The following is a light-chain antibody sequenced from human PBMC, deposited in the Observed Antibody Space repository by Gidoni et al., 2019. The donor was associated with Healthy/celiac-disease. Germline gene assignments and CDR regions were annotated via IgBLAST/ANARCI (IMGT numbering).Light chain of an antibody. Sequence: DIQLTQSPSFLSASVGDRVTITCRASQGISSYLAWYQQKPGKAPKLLIYAASTLQSGVPSRFSGSGSGTEFTLTISSRQPEDFATYYCQQLNSYPYTFXQXTKLEIK. CDR1: QGISSY. J-gene: IGKJ2*01. V-gene: IGKV1-9*01. CDR3: QQLNSYPYT. CDR2: AAS.